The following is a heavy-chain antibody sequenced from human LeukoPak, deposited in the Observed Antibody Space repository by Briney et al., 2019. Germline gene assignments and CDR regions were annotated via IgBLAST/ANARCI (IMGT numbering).Heavy chain of an antibody. J-gene: IGHJ6*04. CDR3: AERGITMIGGV. CDR2: IRSDGSNK. D-gene: IGHD3-10*02. V-gene: IGHV3-30*02. CDR1: GFSFSSYG. Sequence: GGSLRLSCAGSGFSFSSYGMHWVRQAPGKVLEWMAFIRSDGSNKYYADSVKGRFTISRDNSKNTWYLQMNSLRAEDTAVYYCAERGITMIGGVWGKGTTVTVSS.